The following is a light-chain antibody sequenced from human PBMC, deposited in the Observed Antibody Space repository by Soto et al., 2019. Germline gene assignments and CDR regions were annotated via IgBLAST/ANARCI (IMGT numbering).Light chain of an antibody. J-gene: IGLJ1*01. CDR3: CSYAGNYKYV. CDR2: SDN. CDR1: SSNLGSNS. Sequence: QSVLTQPPSASGTPGQRVTISCSGSSSNLGSNSVNWYQQVPGTAPKLLISSDNQRPSGVPDRFSGSQSGTSASLAISGLQSEDEADYYCCSYAGNYKYVFGSGTKLTVL. V-gene: IGLV1-44*01.